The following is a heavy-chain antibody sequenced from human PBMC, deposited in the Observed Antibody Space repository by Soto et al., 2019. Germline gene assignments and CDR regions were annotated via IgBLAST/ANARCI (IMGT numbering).Heavy chain of an antibody. CDR2: IRGSGDST. CDR1: GFTFSSYA. J-gene: IGHJ4*02. D-gene: IGHD2-8*01. V-gene: IGHV3-23*01. CDR3: AAYDPADY. Sequence: GGSLRLSCAASGFTFSSYAMSWVRRAPGKGLEWVSGIRGSGDSTYYAASVKGRFTISRDNSKNTLYLQMNSLRGEDTAVYYCAAYDPADYWGQGTLVTVSS.